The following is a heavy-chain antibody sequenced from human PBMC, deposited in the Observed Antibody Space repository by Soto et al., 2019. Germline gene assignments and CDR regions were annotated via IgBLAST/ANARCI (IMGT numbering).Heavy chain of an antibody. CDR1: GFTFSTYA. J-gene: IGHJ4*02. CDR3: AKDLFPTSGQRFLFES. V-gene: IGHV3-23*01. Sequence: GGSLRLSCAASGFTFSTYAMTWVRQAPGRGLEWVSTILHDETPFYTDSVKGRFTISRDNVRGTLYLQMNGLRVEDAALYFCAKDLFPTSGQRFLFESWGQGSLVTVSS. D-gene: IGHD2-21*01. CDR2: ILHDETP.